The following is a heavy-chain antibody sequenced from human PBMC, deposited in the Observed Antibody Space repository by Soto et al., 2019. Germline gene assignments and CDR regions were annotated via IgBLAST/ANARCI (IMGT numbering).Heavy chain of an antibody. D-gene: IGHD1-26*01. V-gene: IGHV4-30-2*01. CDR2: IFHSGST. Sequence: QLQLQESGSGLVKPSQTLSLTCAVSGGSISSGGYSWSWLRQPPGKGLEWIGYIFHSGSTYYNPPLKSRVTMSVDGSKNHFSLELSSVTAADTAVYYCARGGGSGSPHWYFNVWGRGTLVTVSS. CDR1: GGSISSGGYS. J-gene: IGHJ2*01. CDR3: ARGGGSGSPHWYFNV.